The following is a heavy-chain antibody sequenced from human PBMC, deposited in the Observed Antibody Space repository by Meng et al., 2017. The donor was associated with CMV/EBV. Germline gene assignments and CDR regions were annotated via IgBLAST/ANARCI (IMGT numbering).Heavy chain of an antibody. CDR1: GYTFTSYD. Sequence: ASVKVSCKASGYTFTSYDINWVRQATGQGLEWMGWMNPNSGNTGYAQKFQGRVTITRNTSISTAYMELSSLRSEDTAVYYCARSLGARRTGIAAAGFDYWGQGTTVTVSS. J-gene: IGHJ4*03. V-gene: IGHV1-8*03. CDR3: ARSLGARRTGIAAAGFDY. D-gene: IGHD6-13*01. CDR2: MNPNSGNT.